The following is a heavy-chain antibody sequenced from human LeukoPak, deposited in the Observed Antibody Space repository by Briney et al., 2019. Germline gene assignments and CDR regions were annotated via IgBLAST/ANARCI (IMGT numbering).Heavy chain of an antibody. CDR2: ISGSGGST. CDR1: GFTFSSYA. CDR3: AKGYYYDSSGYSLYYFDY. D-gene: IGHD3-22*01. Sequence: PGGSLRLSCAASGFTFSSYAMSWVRQAPGKGPEWVSAISGSGGSTYYADSVKGRFTISRDNSKNTLYLQMNSLRAEDTAVYYCAKGYYYDSSGYSLYYFDYWGQGTLVTVSS. J-gene: IGHJ4*02. V-gene: IGHV3-23*01.